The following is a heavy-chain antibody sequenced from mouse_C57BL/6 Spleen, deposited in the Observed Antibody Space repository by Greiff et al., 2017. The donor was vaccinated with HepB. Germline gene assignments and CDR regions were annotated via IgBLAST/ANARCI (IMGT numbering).Heavy chain of an antibody. Sequence: EVKLVESGGGLVQPKGSLKLSCAASGFSFNTYAMNWVRQAPGKGLEWVARIRSKSNNYATYYADSVKDRFTISRDDSESMLYLQMNNLKTEDTAMYYCVRHHRNWDVGGYFDYWGQGTTLTVSS. CDR2: IRSKSNNYAT. CDR3: VRHHRNWDVGGYFDY. J-gene: IGHJ2*01. CDR1: GFSFNTYA. D-gene: IGHD4-1*01. V-gene: IGHV10-1*01.